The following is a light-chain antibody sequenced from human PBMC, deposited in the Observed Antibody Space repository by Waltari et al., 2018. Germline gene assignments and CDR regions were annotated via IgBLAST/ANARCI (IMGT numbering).Light chain of an antibody. Sequence: DIQMTQSPSSLSASVGDRVTITCQASQAISNHLNWYQHKPGKAPELLIFDATNLETGVPSEFRGSGSGIDFTLTIPSLQPEDFATYYCQQYDNLASFGGGTKVEIK. V-gene: IGKV1-33*01. CDR3: QQYDNLAS. J-gene: IGKJ4*01. CDR2: DAT. CDR1: QAISNH.